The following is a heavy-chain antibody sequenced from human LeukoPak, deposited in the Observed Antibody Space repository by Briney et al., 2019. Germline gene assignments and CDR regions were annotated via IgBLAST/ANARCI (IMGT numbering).Heavy chain of an antibody. CDR2: IYYSGST. D-gene: IGHD3-10*01. CDR1: GGSISSSSYY. J-gene: IGHJ5*02. Sequence: PSETLSLTCTVSGGSISSSSYYWGWIRQPPGKGLEWIGGIYYSGSTYYNPSLKGLVHLSVYPSKNQFSLRLSSVTAAETAVYYCARPESYYYGSGSHPNWFDPWGQGTLVTVSS. V-gene: IGHV4-39*01. CDR3: ARPESYYYGSGSHPNWFDP.